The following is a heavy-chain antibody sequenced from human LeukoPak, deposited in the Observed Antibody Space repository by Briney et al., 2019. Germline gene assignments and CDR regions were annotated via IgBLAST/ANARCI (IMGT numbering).Heavy chain of an antibody. CDR1: GFTSNSYW. V-gene: IGHV3-7*04. Sequence: PGGSLRLSCAASGFTSNSYWKSWVRQAPGKGLEWVASIKQDGSEKYYVDSVKGRFTISRDNAKSSLYLQMNSLRAEDTALYYCARHSPLWGYWGQGTLVTVSS. CDR2: IKQDGSEK. J-gene: IGHJ4*02. CDR3: ARHSPLWGY. D-gene: IGHD7-27*01.